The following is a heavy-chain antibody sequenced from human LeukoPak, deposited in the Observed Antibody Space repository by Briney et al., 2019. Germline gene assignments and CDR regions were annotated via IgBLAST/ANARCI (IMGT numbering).Heavy chain of an antibody. V-gene: IGHV3-33*01. CDR2: IWYDGSNK. D-gene: IGHD1-26*01. Sequence: PGGFLRLSCAASGFTFSSYGMHWVRQAPGKGLEWVAVIWYDGSNKYYADSVKGRFTISRDNSKNTLYLQMNSLRAEDTAVYYCARERLGIVGATTENDYWGQGTLVTVSS. CDR1: GFTFSSYG. J-gene: IGHJ4*02. CDR3: ARERLGIVGATTENDY.